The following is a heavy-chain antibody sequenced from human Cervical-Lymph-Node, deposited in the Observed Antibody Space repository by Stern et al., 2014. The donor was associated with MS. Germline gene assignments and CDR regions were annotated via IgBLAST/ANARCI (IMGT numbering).Heavy chain of an antibody. J-gene: IGHJ4*02. CDR2: IWFGGAYK. CDR3: ATGLMFDF. D-gene: IGHD2-8*01. Sequence: QVQLVESGGDVVQPGRSLRLSCATSGFIFSNYGFHWARQAPGKGLEGVAVIWFGGAYKYYADSVKGRFIISRDDSNNTVYLQMNNLRVEDMAIYYCATGLMFDFWGQGTLVTVSS. V-gene: IGHV3-33*01. CDR1: GFIFSNYG.